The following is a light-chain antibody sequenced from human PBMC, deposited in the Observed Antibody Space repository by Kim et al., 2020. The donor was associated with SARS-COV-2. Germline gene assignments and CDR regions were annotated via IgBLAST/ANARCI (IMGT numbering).Light chain of an antibody. V-gene: IGKV3-20*01. CDR3: QQYGDSPYS. CDR1: QSFSSSY. J-gene: IGKJ2*03. CDR2: GAS. Sequence: EIVLTQSPGTLSLSPGERATLSCRASQSFSSSYLAWYQQKPGQAPRLLIYGASSRATGIPDRFSGSGSGTDFTLTISRLEPEDFAVYYCQQYGDSPYSFGQGTKLEI.